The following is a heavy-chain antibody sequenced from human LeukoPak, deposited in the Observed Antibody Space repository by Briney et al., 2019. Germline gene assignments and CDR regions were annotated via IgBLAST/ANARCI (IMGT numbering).Heavy chain of an antibody. J-gene: IGHJ4*02. CDR1: GGSISNKY. CDR3: ARTTRDGYNPYYFDY. Sequence: PSETLSLTCTVSGGSISNKYWSWIRQPPGKGLEWIGYIYYSGSTNYNPSLKSRVTISVDTSKNQFSLKLSSVTAADTAVYYCARTTRDGYNPYYFDYWGQGTLVTVSS. D-gene: IGHD5-24*01. V-gene: IGHV4-59*01. CDR2: IYYSGST.